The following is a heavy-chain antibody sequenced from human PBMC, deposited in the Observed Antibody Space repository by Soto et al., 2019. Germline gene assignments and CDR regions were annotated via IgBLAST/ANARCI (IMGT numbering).Heavy chain of an antibody. CDR1: GFTFSSYS. D-gene: IGHD3-22*01. CDR2: ISSSSSTI. J-gene: IGHJ4*02. Sequence: GGSLRVSCAASGFTFSSYSMNWVRQAPWKGLEWVSYISSSSSTIYYADSVKGRFTISRDNAKNSLYLQMNSLRDEDTAVYYCARDFPSYDSSGYLFDYWGQGTLVTVSS. V-gene: IGHV3-48*02. CDR3: ARDFPSYDSSGYLFDY.